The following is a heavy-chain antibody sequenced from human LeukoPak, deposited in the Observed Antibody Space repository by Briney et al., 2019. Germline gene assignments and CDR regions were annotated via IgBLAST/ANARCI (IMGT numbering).Heavy chain of an antibody. J-gene: IGHJ4*02. Sequence: PGGSLRLSCAASGFTFSTYWMSWVRQAPGKGLEWVANVKEDESEKYYMDSVKGRFTISRDNAKSSLYLQMNSLRAEDTAVYYCVRGRWGGDYWGQGTLVTVSS. D-gene: IGHD3-16*01. CDR1: GFTFSTYW. CDR3: VRGRWGGDY. V-gene: IGHV3-7*01. CDR2: VKEDESEK.